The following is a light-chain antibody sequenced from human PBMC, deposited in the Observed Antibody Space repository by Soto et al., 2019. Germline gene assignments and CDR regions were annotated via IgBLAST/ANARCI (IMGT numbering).Light chain of an antibody. V-gene: IGKV1-39*01. Sequence: DIQMTQSPSSLSASVGDRATITCRASQTIIRYLNWYQQQPGRAPNLLIYAASNLQSGVPSRFSGSASGTEFTLTISRRQPEDFSTYYCQQSYSTLFSFGPGTKVEIK. CDR2: AAS. CDR3: QQSYSTLFS. J-gene: IGKJ3*01. CDR1: QTIIRY.